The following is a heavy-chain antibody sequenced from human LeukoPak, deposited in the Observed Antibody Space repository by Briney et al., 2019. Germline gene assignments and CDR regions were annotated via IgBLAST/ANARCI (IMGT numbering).Heavy chain of an antibody. D-gene: IGHD6-19*01. Sequence: GGALRLSFSAPGFPFISFAMHLVRPAPGKGVGWVEVISYDGSNKYYADSVKGRFTISRDNSKNTLYLQVNSLRAEDTAVYYCARDREQWLTNYFDYWGQGTLVTVSS. J-gene: IGHJ4*02. CDR2: ISYDGSNK. CDR3: ARDREQWLTNYFDY. CDR1: GFPFISFA. V-gene: IGHV3-30-3*01.